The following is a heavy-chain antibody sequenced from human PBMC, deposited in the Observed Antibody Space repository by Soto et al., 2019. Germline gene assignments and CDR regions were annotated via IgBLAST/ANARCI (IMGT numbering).Heavy chain of an antibody. J-gene: IGHJ1*01. CDR2: ISAYNGNT. CDR1: GYTFTSYG. V-gene: IGHV1-18*01. CDR3: ARDRSYGDYGGRVQH. Sequence: QVQLVQSGAEVKKPGASVKVSCKASGYTFTSYGISWVRQAPGQGLEWMGWISAYNGNTNYAQKLQGRVTMTTDTSTSTDYMELRSLRSDDTAVYYWARDRSYGDYGGRVQHWGQGTLVTVSS. D-gene: IGHD4-17*01.